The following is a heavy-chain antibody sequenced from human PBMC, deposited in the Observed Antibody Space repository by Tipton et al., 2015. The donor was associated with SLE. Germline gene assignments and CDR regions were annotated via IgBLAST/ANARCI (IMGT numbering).Heavy chain of an antibody. D-gene: IGHD4-17*01. CDR2: LYAGGST. CDR3: ARGSDGEYVRYFDV. Sequence: TLSLTCSVPGVSISTSRYYWGWIRQSPGQGLEWVGSLYAGGSTYFHPSLKSRASISADASKNHFSLKLNSVTAADTAVYYCARGSDGEYVRYFDVWGPGTLVTVSS. V-gene: IGHV4-39*02. J-gene: IGHJ2*01. CDR1: GVSISTSRYY.